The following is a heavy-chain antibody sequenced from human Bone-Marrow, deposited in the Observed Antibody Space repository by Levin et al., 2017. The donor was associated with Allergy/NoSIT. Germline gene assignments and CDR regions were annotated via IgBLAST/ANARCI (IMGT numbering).Heavy chain of an antibody. Sequence: GGSLRLSCVASGFTFSHSGMHWVRQAPGKGLEWVAVISYDGSDEYYADSVKGRFTISRDNSKNTLFLQMNSLTPEDTAVYYCAKVLVGTTNYLDYWGQGTLVIVSS. CDR3: AKVLVGTTNYLDY. J-gene: IGHJ4*02. V-gene: IGHV3-30*18. CDR1: GFTFSHSG. D-gene: IGHD1-26*01. CDR2: ISYDGSDE.